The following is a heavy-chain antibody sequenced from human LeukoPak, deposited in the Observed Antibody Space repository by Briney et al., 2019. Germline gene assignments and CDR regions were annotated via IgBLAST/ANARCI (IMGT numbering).Heavy chain of an antibody. CDR1: GYTFTGYY. CDR2: INAGNGNT. D-gene: IGHD1-26*01. V-gene: IGHV1-3*03. CDR3: ARGSGSYFSAQNLFDY. Sequence: ASVKVSCKASGYTFTGYYMHRVRQAPGQRLEWMGWINAGNGNTKYSQEFQGRVTITRDTSASTAYMELSSLRSEDMAVYYCARGSGSYFSAQNLFDYWGQGTLVTVSS. J-gene: IGHJ4*02.